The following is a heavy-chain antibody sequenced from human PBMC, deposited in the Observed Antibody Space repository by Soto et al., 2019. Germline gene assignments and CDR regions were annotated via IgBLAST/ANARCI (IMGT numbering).Heavy chain of an antibody. J-gene: IGHJ4*02. CDR1: GFTFTMYS. CDR2: ISSTTNYV. CDR3: ARESEDLTSNFDY. V-gene: IGHV3-21*06. Sequence: GGSLRLCCAASGFTFTMYSMNWVRQAPGKGLEWVSCISSTTNYVCYGDSMKGRFTISRENDKNSLYLEMNSLRAEDTVVYYFARESEDLTSNFDYWGQGTLVTVSS.